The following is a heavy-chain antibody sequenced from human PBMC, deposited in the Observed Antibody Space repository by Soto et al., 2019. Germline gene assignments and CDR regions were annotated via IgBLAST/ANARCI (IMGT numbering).Heavy chain of an antibody. D-gene: IGHD1-26*01. J-gene: IGHJ3*02. CDR2: ISSNSGYI. Sequence: EVQLVESGGGLVKPGGSLRLSCAASGFTFSSYSMNWVRQAPGKGLEWVAPISSNSGYIYYADSVKGRFPISRDNAKNSLYLQMSSLRGGDAAVYYWARDSVGATRYAFDIWGQGTMGTVSS. CDR3: ARDSVGATRYAFDI. CDR1: GFTFSSYS. V-gene: IGHV3-21*01.